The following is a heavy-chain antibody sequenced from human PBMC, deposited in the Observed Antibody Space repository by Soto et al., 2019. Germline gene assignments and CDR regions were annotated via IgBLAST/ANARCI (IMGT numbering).Heavy chain of an antibody. D-gene: IGHD2-15*01. Sequence: GASVKVSCKASGGTFSSYTSSWVRQAPGQGLEWMGRIIPILGIANYAQKFQGRVTITADKSTSTAYMELSSLRSEDTAVYYCARSDIVVVVADTANAFDIWGQGTMVTVSS. V-gene: IGHV1-69*02. CDR2: IIPILGIA. J-gene: IGHJ3*02. CDR3: ARSDIVVVVADTANAFDI. CDR1: GGTFSSYT.